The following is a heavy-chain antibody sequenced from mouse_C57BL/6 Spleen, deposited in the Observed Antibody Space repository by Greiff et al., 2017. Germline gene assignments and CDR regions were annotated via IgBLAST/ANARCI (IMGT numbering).Heavy chain of an antibody. CDR3: ARKEFITTVVATVYYAMDY. D-gene: IGHD1-1*01. V-gene: IGHV1-26*01. J-gene: IGHJ4*01. CDR2: INPNNGGT. Sequence: VQLQQSGPELVKPGASVKISCKASGYTFTDYYMNWVKQSHGKSLEWIGDINPNNGGTSYNQKFKGKATLTVDKSSSTAYMELRSLTSEDSAVYYCARKEFITTVVATVYYAMDYWGQGTSVTVSS. CDR1: GYTFTDYY.